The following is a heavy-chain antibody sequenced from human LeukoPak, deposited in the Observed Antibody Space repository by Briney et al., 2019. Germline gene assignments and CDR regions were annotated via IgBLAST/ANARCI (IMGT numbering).Heavy chain of an antibody. D-gene: IGHD4-17*01. Sequence: SETQSLTCTVSGGSISSSSYYWGWIRQPPGKGLEWIGSIYYSGSTYYNPSLKSRVTISVDTSKNQFSLKLSSVTAADTAVYYCATSIYGDYVPRFDYWGQGTLVTVSS. CDR2: IYYSGST. J-gene: IGHJ4*02. V-gene: IGHV4-39*01. CDR3: ATSIYGDYVPRFDY. CDR1: GGSISSSSYY.